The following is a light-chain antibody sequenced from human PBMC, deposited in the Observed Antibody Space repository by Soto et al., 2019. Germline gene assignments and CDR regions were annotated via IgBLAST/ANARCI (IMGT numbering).Light chain of an antibody. CDR3: QQYGSSPWT. Sequence: ETVLTQSPGTVSLSPGERATLSCRASQTFRSNYLAWYRQTPGQAPRLLIYGASNRATGIADRFSGSGSGTDFTLIISRLEPEDFALYYCQQYGSSPWTFGQGTKVEIK. J-gene: IGKJ1*01. CDR2: GAS. V-gene: IGKV3-20*01. CDR1: QTFRSNY.